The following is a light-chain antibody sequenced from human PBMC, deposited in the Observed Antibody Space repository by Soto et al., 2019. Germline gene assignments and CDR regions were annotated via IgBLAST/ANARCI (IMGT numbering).Light chain of an antibody. CDR1: QTIAIF. J-gene: IGKJ1*01. Sequence: DIQLTQSPSSLSASVGDTVTITCRASQTIAIFLNWYQQKPGKPPMLLIYGASSLQSGVPSRFSGSGSGTDFTLTISSLQPEDFVTYYCQQTHTFPWTFGQGTKVDIK. CDR2: GAS. V-gene: IGKV1-39*01. CDR3: QQTHTFPWT.